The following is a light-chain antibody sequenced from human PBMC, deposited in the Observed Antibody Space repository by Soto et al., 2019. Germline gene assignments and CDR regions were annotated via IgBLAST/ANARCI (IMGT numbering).Light chain of an antibody. CDR3: MQALQTPAT. CDR2: LGS. CDR1: QSLLHSNGYNY. J-gene: IGKJ1*01. V-gene: IGKV2-28*01. Sequence: DSVVTQSPLSLPVTPGEPASISCRSSQSLLHSNGYNYLDWYLQKPGQSPQLLIYLGSNRASGVPDRFSGSGSGTDFTLKISRVEAEDVGVYYCMQALQTPATFGQGTKVDIK.